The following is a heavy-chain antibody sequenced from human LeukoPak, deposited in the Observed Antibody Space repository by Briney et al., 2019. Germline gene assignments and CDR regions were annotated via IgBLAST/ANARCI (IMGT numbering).Heavy chain of an antibody. CDR1: GFTVRSNY. CDR3: ARLVGATTDYYYYYYMDV. CDR2: IYSGGST. J-gene: IGHJ6*03. D-gene: IGHD1-26*01. V-gene: IGHV3-53*01. Sequence: GGSLRLSCAASGFTVRSNYMSWVRQAPGKGLEWVSVIYSGGSTYYADSVKGRFTISRDNSKNTLYLQMNSLRAEDTAVYYCARLVGATTDYYYYYYMDVWGKGTTVTVSS.